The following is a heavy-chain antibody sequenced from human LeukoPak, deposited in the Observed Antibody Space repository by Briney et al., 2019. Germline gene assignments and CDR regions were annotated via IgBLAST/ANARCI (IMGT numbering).Heavy chain of an antibody. Sequence: GGSLRLSCAASGFTFSSYAMHWVRQAPGKGLENVSDISSNGGSTYYANSVKGRFTISRDNSKNTLYLQMGSLRAEDMAVYYCARGSGYGDYSQSTFDTWGQGTMVTVSS. CDR3: ARGSGYGDYSQSTFDT. J-gene: IGHJ3*02. CDR2: ISSNGGST. D-gene: IGHD4-17*01. V-gene: IGHV3-64*01. CDR1: GFTFSSYA.